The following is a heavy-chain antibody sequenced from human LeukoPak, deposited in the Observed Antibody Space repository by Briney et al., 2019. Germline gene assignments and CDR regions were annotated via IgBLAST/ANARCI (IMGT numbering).Heavy chain of an antibody. V-gene: IGHV3-30*02. CDR3: AKDPTGGYDSSGYYYFAY. Sequence: PGGCLSLSCAASAFTFSSYGMHWVRQAPGKGLEWVAFIRYDGSNKYYADSGKGRLTISRDNSKNTLYLQMNRLRAEQTSVNYCAKDPTGGYDSSGYYYFAYCGQGSLVTVSS. D-gene: IGHD3-22*01. J-gene: IGHJ4*02. CDR1: AFTFSSYG. CDR2: IRYDGSNK.